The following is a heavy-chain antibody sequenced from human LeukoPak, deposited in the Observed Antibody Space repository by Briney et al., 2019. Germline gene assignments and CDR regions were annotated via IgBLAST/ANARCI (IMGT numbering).Heavy chain of an antibody. CDR3: ARLDLDHP. CDR2: INHSGST. D-gene: IGHD1-1*01. V-gene: IGHV4-34*01. CDR1: GGSFSGYY. J-gene: IGHJ5*02. Sequence: SETLSLTCAVYGGSFSGYYWSWIRQPPGKGLEWIGEINHSGSTNYNPSLKSRVTISVDTSKNQFSLKLSSVTAADTAVYYCARLDLDHPWGRGTLVTVSS.